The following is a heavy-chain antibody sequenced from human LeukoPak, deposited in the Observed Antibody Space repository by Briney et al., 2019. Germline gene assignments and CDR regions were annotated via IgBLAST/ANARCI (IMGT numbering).Heavy chain of an antibody. CDR2: IYYSGST. CDR3: ARHNWGNNWFDP. V-gene: IGHV4-59*08. D-gene: IGHD7-27*01. CDR1: GGSISSYY. J-gene: IGHJ5*02. Sequence: PSETLSLTCTVSGGSISSYYWSWIRQPPGTGLEWIGYIYYSGSTNYNPSLKSRVTISVDTSKNQFSLKLSSVTAADTAVYYCARHNWGNNWFDPWGQGTLVTVSS.